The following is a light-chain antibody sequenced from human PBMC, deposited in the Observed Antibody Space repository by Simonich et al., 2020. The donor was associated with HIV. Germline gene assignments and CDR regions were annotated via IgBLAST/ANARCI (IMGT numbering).Light chain of an antibody. V-gene: IGKV4-1*01. Sequence: DIVMTQSPDSLSVSLGERATINCKSSQSVLYSSNNKTYLAWYQHKPGQTPKLLIYWASTRESGVPDRFSGSGSGTDFTLTISSLQAEDVAVYYCQQYYDTPYSFGQGTKVEIK. CDR2: WAS. CDR3: QQYYDTPYS. J-gene: IGKJ2*01. CDR1: QSVLYSSNNKTY.